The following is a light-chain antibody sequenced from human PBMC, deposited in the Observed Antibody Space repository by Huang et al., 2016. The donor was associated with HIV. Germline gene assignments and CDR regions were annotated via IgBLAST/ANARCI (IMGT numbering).Light chain of an antibody. Sequence: EIVLTQSPGTLSLSPGERVPLSCRASQSVSSNFLAWYQQKPGQAPRFLIYGASTRATGVPDRFSGSGSGTDFTLTISRLEPEDFAVYYCQQYGSSPLTFGGGTKVEIK. CDR3: QQYGSSPLT. V-gene: IGKV3-20*01. CDR2: GAS. J-gene: IGKJ4*01. CDR1: QSVSSNF.